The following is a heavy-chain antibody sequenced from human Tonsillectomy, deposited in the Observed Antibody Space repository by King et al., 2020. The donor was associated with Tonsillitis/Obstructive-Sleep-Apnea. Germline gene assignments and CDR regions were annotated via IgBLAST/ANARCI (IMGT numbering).Heavy chain of an antibody. Sequence: TLKESGPTLVKPTQPLTLTCTFSGFSLSTSGAGVGWIRQPPGKALEWVALIYWDDDKRYSPSLKSRLTITKDTSNKQVVLTMTNMGPVDTATYFCAHKVGSGTFDYWGQGTLVTVSS. CDR3: AHKVGSGTFDY. CDR2: IYWDDDK. CDR1: GFSLSTSGAG. D-gene: IGHD6-19*01. J-gene: IGHJ4*02. V-gene: IGHV2-5*02.